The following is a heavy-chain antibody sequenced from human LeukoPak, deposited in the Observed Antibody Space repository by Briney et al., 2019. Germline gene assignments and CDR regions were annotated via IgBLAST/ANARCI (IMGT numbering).Heavy chain of an antibody. Sequence: SETLSLTCAVYGGSFSGYYWSWIRQPPGKGLEWIGEINHSGSTNYNPSLKSRVTISVDTSKNQFSLKLSSVTAADTAVYYCARSRGNYGSGTLRNYFDYWGQGTLSPSPQ. CDR2: INHSGST. D-gene: IGHD3-10*01. CDR3: ARSRGNYGSGTLRNYFDY. V-gene: IGHV4-34*01. J-gene: IGHJ4*02. CDR1: GGSFSGYY.